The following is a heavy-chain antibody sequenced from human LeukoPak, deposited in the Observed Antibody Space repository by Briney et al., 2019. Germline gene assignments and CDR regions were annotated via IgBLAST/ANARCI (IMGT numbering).Heavy chain of an antibody. CDR2: IYPGDSDA. CDR3: ARRRDLYSGSYYPLDY. CDR1: GYSFTNYW. D-gene: IGHD1-26*01. Sequence: GESLKISCKGSGYSFTNYWIGWVRQMPGKGLKWMGIIYPGDSDARYSPSFQGQVAISADKSISTAYLQWSSLKASDTAMYYCARRRDLYSGSYYPLDYWGQGTLVTVSS. J-gene: IGHJ4*02. V-gene: IGHV5-51*01.